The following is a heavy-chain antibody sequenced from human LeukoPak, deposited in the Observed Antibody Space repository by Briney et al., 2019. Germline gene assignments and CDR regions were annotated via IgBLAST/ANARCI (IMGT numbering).Heavy chain of an antibody. CDR2: ISSTSSYI. CDR3: ARGHTWFPKSFDY. V-gene: IGHV3-21*01. CDR1: GFTFSNYA. J-gene: IGHJ4*02. D-gene: IGHD3-10*01. Sequence: PGGSLILSCAASGFTFSNYAMTWVRQALGKGLEWVSSISSTSSYIYFADSMKGRFTISRDNAKNSLFLQMNSLRAGDTAVYYCARGHTWFPKSFDYWGQGALVTVSS.